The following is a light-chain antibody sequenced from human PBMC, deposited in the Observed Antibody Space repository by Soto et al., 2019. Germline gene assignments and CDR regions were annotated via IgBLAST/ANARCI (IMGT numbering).Light chain of an antibody. J-gene: IGLJ3*02. V-gene: IGLV2-14*01. CDR3: TSYTSSSTVL. CDR2: DVS. CDR1: SSDVGGYNY. Sequence: QSALTQPASVSGSPGQSITISCTGTSSDVGGYNYVSWYQQHPGKAPKLMIYDVSNRPSGISNRFSGSKSGNTASLTIFGLQAEYEADYYCTSYTSSSTVLFVGGTKVTVL.